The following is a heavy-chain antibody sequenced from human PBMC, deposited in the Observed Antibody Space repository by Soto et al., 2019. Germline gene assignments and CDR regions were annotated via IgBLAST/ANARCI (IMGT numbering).Heavy chain of an antibody. J-gene: IGHJ4*02. Sequence: GGSLRLSCAASGFTFSDYYMSWIRQAPGKGLEWVSYISSSSSYTNYADSVKGRFTISRDNAKNSLYLQMNSLRAEDTAVYYCARARCSGGSCYSGTFDYWGQGTLVTVSS. D-gene: IGHD2-15*01. CDR3: ARARCSGGSCYSGTFDY. CDR2: ISSSSSYT. V-gene: IGHV3-11*06. CDR1: GFTFSDYY.